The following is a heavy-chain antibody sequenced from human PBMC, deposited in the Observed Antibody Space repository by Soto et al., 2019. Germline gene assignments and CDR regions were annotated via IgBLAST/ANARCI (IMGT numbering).Heavy chain of an antibody. J-gene: IGHJ6*02. Sequence: GSLRLARAASGXNFSSSSMSWVRQAPGKGLEWVSAISGSGGSTYYADSVKGRFTISRDNSKNTLYLQMNSMRAEDTAVYYCAKGPDLVVPDGMDVWGQGTTGTVSS. CDR3: AKGPDLVVPDGMDV. V-gene: IGHV3-23*01. CDR2: ISGSGGST. D-gene: IGHD2-2*01. CDR1: GXNFSSSS.